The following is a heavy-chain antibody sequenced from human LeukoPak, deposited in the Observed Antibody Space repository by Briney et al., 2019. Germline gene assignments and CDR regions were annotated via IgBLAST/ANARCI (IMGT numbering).Heavy chain of an antibody. V-gene: IGHV1-18*01. D-gene: IGHD2-15*01. CDR3: ARDRAVVVIAAPGY. J-gene: IGHJ4*02. CDR1: GYTFTNYG. Sequence: ASVKVSCKASGYTFTNYGVSWVRQAPGQGLEWMGWISASNGDTDYAQNLQGRVTMTTDTSTSTAYMELRSLRSDDTAVYYCARDRAVVVIAAPGYWGQGTLVTVSS. CDR2: ISASNGDT.